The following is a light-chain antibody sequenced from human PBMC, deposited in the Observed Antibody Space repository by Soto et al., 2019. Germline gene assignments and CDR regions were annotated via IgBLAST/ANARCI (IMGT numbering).Light chain of an antibody. CDR3: QKYNRAPLYT. J-gene: IGKJ2*01. V-gene: IGKV1-27*01. CDR1: QGISNY. CDR2: AAS. Sequence: DIPMTQSPSSLSASVGDRVTITCRASQGISNYLAWYQQKPGKVPKLLIYAASTLQSGVPSRLSGSGSGTDFTITISSLQPEDVATYYSQKYNRAPLYTFGQGTKLAIK.